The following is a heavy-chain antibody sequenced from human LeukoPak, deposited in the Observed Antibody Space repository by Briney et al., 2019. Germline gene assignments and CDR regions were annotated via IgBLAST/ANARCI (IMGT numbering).Heavy chain of an antibody. V-gene: IGHV3-30*18. D-gene: IGHD2-2*01. CDR2: ISYDGSNK. CDR3: AKDYLLEVPAADGTNWFDP. Sequence: GGSLRLSCAASGFTFSSYGMHWVRQAPGKGLEWVAVISYDGSNKYYADSVKGRFTISRDNSKNTLYLQMNSLRAEDTAVYYCAKDYLLEVPAADGTNWFDPWGQGTLVTVSS. J-gene: IGHJ5*02. CDR1: GFTFSSYG.